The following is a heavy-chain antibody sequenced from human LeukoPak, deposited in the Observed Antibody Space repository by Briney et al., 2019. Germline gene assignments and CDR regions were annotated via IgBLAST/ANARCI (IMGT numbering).Heavy chain of an antibody. D-gene: IGHD3-22*01. CDR2: ISGSGGST. V-gene: IGHV3-23*01. J-gene: IGHJ3*02. Sequence: GGSLRLSCAASGFTFSSYAMSWVRQAPGKGLEWVSAISGSGGSTYYADSVKGRFTISRDNSKNTLYLQMNSLRAEDTAVYYCAKGPRITMIVVVIDAFDIWGQGTMVTVSS. CDR1: GFTFSSYA. CDR3: AKGPRITMIVVVIDAFDI.